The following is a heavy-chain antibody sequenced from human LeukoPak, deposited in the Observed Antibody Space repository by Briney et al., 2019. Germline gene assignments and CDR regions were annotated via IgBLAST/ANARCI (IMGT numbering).Heavy chain of an antibody. CDR2: ISGSGGST. Sequence: PGGSLRLSCAASGFTFSSYAMSWVRQAPGKGLERVSAISGSGGSTYYADSVKGRFTISRDNSKNTLYLQMNSLRAEDTAVYYCAKDMDVLLWFGEPFDYWGQGTLVAVSS. J-gene: IGHJ4*02. D-gene: IGHD3-10*01. CDR1: GFTFSSYA. V-gene: IGHV3-23*01. CDR3: AKDMDVLLWFGEPFDY.